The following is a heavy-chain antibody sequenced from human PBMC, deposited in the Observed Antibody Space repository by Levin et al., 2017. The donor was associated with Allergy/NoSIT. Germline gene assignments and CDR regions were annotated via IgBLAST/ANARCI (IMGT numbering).Heavy chain of an antibody. Sequence: SETLSLTCTVSGGSISSGDYYWSWIRQPPGKGLEWIGYIYYSGSTYYNPSLKSRVTISVDTSKNQFSLKLSSVTAADTAVYYCARDGHYYGSGSYDDAFDIWGQGTMVTVSS. D-gene: IGHD3-10*01. CDR3: ARDGHYYGSGSYDDAFDI. CDR2: IYYSGST. J-gene: IGHJ3*02. CDR1: GGSISSGDYY. V-gene: IGHV4-30-4*01.